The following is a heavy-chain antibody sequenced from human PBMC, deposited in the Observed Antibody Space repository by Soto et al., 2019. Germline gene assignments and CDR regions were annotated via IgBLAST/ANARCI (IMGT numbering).Heavy chain of an antibody. CDR1: GYTFTSYG. Sequence: QVQLVQSGAEVKKPGASVKVSCKTSGYTFTSYGITWVRQARGQGLEWMGWISARNGNINYAQKIEGRVTMTTDTFTSTAYMELRSLITDDTAVYYCARGDDDSSGYDYGGEFFVDYWGQGTLVTVSS. D-gene: IGHD3-22*01. J-gene: IGHJ4*02. CDR3: ARGDDDSSGYDYGGEFFVDY. V-gene: IGHV1-18*04. CDR2: ISARNGNI.